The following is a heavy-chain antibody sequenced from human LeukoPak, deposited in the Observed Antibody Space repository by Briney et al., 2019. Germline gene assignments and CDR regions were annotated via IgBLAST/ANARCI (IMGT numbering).Heavy chain of an antibody. CDR1: GYTFTGYY. V-gene: IGHV1-2*02. D-gene: IGHD1-26*01. CDR3: ARDRNPLGATFRLDAFDI. J-gene: IGHJ3*02. Sequence: ASVKVSCKASGYTFTGYYMHWVRQAPGQGLEWMGWINPNSGVTNYAQKFQGRVTMTRDTSISTAYMELSRLRSDDTAVYYCARDRNPLGATFRLDAFDIWGQGTMVTVSS. CDR2: INPNSGVT.